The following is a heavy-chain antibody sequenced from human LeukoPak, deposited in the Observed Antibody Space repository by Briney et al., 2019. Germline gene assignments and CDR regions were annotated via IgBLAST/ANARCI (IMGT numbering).Heavy chain of an antibody. D-gene: IGHD4-17*01. Sequence: SVKVSCKASGFTFTNSAAQWVRQARGQRLEWIGWIVVGSGNTNYAQKFQERVTITRDMSTSTAYMELSSLRSEDTAVYYCAAPGPDYGDYGGEYYFDFWGQGTLVTVSP. V-gene: IGHV1-58*01. CDR2: IVVGSGNT. CDR1: GFTFTNSA. CDR3: AAPGPDYGDYGGEYYFDF. J-gene: IGHJ4*02.